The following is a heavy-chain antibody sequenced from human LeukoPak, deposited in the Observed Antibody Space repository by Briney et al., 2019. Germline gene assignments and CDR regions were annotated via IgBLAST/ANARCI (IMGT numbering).Heavy chain of an antibody. CDR1: GYTFTSYG. Sequence: GASVKVSCKASGYTFTSYGISWVRQAPGQGLEWMGWISAYNGNTNYAQKLQGRVTMTTDTSTSTAYMELRSLRSDDTAVYYCARCGPYYDSSGYYYYFDYWGQGTLVTVSS. V-gene: IGHV1-18*01. CDR3: ARCGPYYDSSGYYYYFDY. D-gene: IGHD3-22*01. CDR2: ISAYNGNT. J-gene: IGHJ4*02.